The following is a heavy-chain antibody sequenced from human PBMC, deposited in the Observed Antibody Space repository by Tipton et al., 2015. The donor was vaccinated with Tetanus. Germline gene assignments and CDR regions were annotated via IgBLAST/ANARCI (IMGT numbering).Heavy chain of an antibody. CDR2: ISYSGST. CDR3: ARANYDFPKKGPFDS. V-gene: IGHV4-61*01. J-gene: IGHJ4*02. Sequence: TLSLTCTVSGGSVRSGSYYWNWIRQPPGKGLEWIGYISYSGSTNSNYSLKSRITISQDTSENQFSLKLTSVTAADTAVYYCARANYDFPKKGPFDSWGQGTLVTVSS. CDR1: GGSVRSGSYY. D-gene: IGHD3-3*01.